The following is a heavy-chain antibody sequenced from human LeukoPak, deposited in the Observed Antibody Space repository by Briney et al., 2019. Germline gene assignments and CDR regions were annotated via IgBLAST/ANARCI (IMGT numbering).Heavy chain of an antibody. CDR2: IYYSGSTYYNPSLESGST. J-gene: IGHJ2*01. Sequence: SETLSLTCTVSGGSISSNSFYWGWIRQPPGKGLEWIGSIYYSGSTYYNPSLESGSTYYNPSLKSRVAISVDTFKNQFSLNLTSVTAADTAVYYCARHAISGYCSGTSCPFDLWGRGTLVTVSS. CDR1: GGSISSNSFY. D-gene: IGHD2-2*01. CDR3: ARHAISGYCSGTSCPFDL. V-gene: IGHV4-39*01.